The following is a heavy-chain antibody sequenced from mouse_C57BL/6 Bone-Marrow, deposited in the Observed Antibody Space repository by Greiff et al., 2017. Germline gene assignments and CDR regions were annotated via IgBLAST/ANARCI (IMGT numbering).Heavy chain of an antibody. J-gene: IGHJ3*01. Sequence: QVQLQQPGAELVKPGASVKLSCKASGYTFTSYWKHWVKQRPGQGLEWIGMIHPNSGSTNYNEKFKSKATLTVDKSSSTAYMQLSSLTSEDSAVYYCARGDLRAWFAYWGQGTLVTVSA. D-gene: IGHD1-1*01. V-gene: IGHV1-64*01. CDR3: ARGDLRAWFAY. CDR1: GYTFTSYW. CDR2: IHPNSGST.